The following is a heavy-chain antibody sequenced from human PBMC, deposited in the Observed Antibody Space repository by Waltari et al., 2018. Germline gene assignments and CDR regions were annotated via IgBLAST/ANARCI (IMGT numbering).Heavy chain of an antibody. CDR1: GYTFTDYY. V-gene: IGHV1-69-2*01. CDR2: VDPEEGET. CDR3: ARVGYCSSTSCGSLDYYYYMDV. D-gene: IGHD2-2*01. Sequence: EVQLVQSGAEVKKPGATVKISCKVSGYTFTDYYMHWVQQAPGKGLEWMGLVDPEEGETIYAEKFQGRGTITADTSTDTAYMELSSLRSEDTAVYYCARVGYCSSTSCGSLDYYYYMDVWGKGTTVTISS. J-gene: IGHJ6*03.